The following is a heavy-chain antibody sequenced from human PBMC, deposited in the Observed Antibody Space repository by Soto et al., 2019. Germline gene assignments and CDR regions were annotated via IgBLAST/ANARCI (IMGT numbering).Heavy chain of an antibody. Sequence: EVQLLESGGGLVQPGGSLRLSCTASGFTFSTYAMSWVRQAPGKGLEWVSTISDSGSTYYADSVKGRFTISRDNSKNTLYLEMNSLRVEDTAVYYCAKDKGGRYCSRTSCLYSFDYWGQGTLVTVSS. D-gene: IGHD2-2*01. V-gene: IGHV3-23*01. J-gene: IGHJ4*02. CDR3: AKDKGGRYCSRTSCLYSFDY. CDR1: GFTFSTYA. CDR2: ISDSGST.